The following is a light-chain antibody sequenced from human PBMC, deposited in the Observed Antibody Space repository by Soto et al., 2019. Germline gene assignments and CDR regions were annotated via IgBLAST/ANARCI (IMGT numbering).Light chain of an antibody. J-gene: IGKJ1*01. CDR3: HQRSNWPT. V-gene: IGKV3-11*01. CDR1: QSVSSY. CDR2: DAS. Sequence: EIVMTQSPATLYLSPGERATLSCRASQSVSSYLAWYQQKPGQAPRLLIYDASNRATGIPARFSGSGSGTDFTLTISSLEPEDFAIYYCHQRSNWPTFGQGTKVEIK.